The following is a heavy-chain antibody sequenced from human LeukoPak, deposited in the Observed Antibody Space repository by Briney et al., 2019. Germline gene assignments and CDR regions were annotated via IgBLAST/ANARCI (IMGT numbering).Heavy chain of an antibody. J-gene: IGHJ4*02. CDR1: GGPISSYY. D-gene: IGHD6-13*01. CDR3: ARDSTTWHGGLFDY. CDR2: IYTSGNT. V-gene: IGHV4-4*07. Sequence: SETLSLTCTVSGGPISSYYWSWIRQPAGKGLEWIGRIYTSGNTNYNPSLKSRVTMSVDTSKNQFSLKLNSVTAADTAVYYCARDSTTWHGGLFDYWGQGTLVTVSS.